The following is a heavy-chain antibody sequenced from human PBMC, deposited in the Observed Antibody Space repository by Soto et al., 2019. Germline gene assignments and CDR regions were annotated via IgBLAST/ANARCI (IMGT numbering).Heavy chain of an antibody. D-gene: IGHD2-15*01. Sequence: QVQLVESGGGVVQPGRSLRLSCAASGFTFSSYVMHWVRQAPGKGLEWVAIVSYDGNSKSYAESVKGRVTISRDNSRNTLSLQMNSLRAEDTAVYYCAKDWCKYCSGATCQLFDCWGQGTLVTVSS. CDR2: VSYDGNSK. J-gene: IGHJ4*02. V-gene: IGHV3-30*18. CDR1: GFTFSSYV. CDR3: AKDWCKYCSGATCQLFDC.